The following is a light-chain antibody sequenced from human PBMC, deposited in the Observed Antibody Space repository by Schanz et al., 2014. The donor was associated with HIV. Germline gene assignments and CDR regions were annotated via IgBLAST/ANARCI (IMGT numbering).Light chain of an antibody. Sequence: QSALTQPASVSGSPGQSITISCTGTSSDVGGYNYVSWYQQHPGKAPKLMIYEVSNRPSGVPDRFSGSKSGTSASLAISGLQSEDEADYYCSAWDGSLSGWVFGGGTKLTVL. CDR1: SSDVGGYNY. CDR2: EVS. CDR3: SAWDGSLSGWV. J-gene: IGLJ3*02. V-gene: IGLV2-14*01.